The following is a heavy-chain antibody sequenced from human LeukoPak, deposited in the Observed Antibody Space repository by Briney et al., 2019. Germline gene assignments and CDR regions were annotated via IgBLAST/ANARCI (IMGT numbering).Heavy chain of an antibody. CDR3: ARLLGNYSFDY. D-gene: IGHD4-23*01. V-gene: IGHV4-39*01. Sequence: PSETLSLTCTVSGGSISSSSYYWGWIRQPPGKGLAWIGSIYYSGSTYYNPSLKSGVTISVDTSKNQFSLKLSSVTAADTAVYYCARLLGNYSFDYWGQGTLVTVSS. CDR2: IYYSGST. J-gene: IGHJ4*02. CDR1: GGSISSSSYY.